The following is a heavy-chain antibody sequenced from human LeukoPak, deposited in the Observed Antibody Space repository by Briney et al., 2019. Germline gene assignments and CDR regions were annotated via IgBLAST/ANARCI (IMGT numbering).Heavy chain of an antibody. CDR2: ISSSSSYI. D-gene: IGHD3-3*01. CDR3: ARETYYDFWSGYSGYYGMDV. CDR1: GFTFSSYA. Sequence: GGSLRLSCAASGFTFSSYAMSGVRQAPGKGLEWVSSISSSSSYIYYADSVKGRFTISRDNAKNSLYLQMNSLRAEDTAVYYCARETYYDFWSGYSGYYGMDVWGQGTTVTVSS. V-gene: IGHV3-21*01. J-gene: IGHJ6*02.